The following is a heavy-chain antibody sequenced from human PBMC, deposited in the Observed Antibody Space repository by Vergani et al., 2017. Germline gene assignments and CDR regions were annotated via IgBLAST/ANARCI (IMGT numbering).Heavy chain of an antibody. CDR2: IILILGIA. CDR3: ARASGSYSKNAFDI. CDR1: GGTFSSYT. Sequence: QVQLVQSGAEVKKPGSSVKVSCKASGGTFSSYTISWVRQAPGQGLEWMGRIILILGIANYAQKFQGRVTITADKSTSTAYMELSSLRSEDTAVYYCARASGSYSKNAFDIWGQGTMVTVSS. J-gene: IGHJ3*02. D-gene: IGHD1-26*01. V-gene: IGHV1-69*02.